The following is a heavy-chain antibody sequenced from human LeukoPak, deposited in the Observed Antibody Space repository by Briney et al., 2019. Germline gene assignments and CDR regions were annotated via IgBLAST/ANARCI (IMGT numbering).Heavy chain of an antibody. CDR1: GYTLTELS. D-gene: IGHD3-9*01. V-gene: IGHV1-24*01. CDR2: FDPEDGET. Sequence: ASVKVSCKVSGYTLTELSMHWVRQAPGKGLEWMGGFDPEDGETINAQKFQGRVTMTEDTSTDTAYMELSSLRSEDTAVYYCATAQYYDILTGYYSAAYYFDYWGQGTLVTVSS. CDR3: ATAQYYDILTGYYSAAYYFDY. J-gene: IGHJ4*02.